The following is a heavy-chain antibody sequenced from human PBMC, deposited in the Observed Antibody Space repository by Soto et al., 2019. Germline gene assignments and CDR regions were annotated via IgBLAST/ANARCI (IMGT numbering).Heavy chain of an antibody. CDR2: IIPICGTA. D-gene: IGHD4-4*01. CDR1: GGNFSSYA. V-gene: IGHV1-69*01. Sequence: VQLVQSGAEVKKPGSSVKVSCKASGGNFSSYAISWVRQAPGPGLEWRGGIIPICGTANYAQKVQGRVTITANESTSTAYMELSSLRSEDTAVYYCAKTLEDYSNYYYGMDVWGQGTTVTVSS. J-gene: IGHJ6*02. CDR3: AKTLEDYSNYYYGMDV.